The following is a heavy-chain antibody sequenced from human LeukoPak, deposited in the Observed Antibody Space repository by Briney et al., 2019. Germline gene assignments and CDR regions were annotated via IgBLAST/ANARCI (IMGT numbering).Heavy chain of an antibody. V-gene: IGHV3-48*04. CDR1: GFTFSDHS. CDR3: ASGAYGGHDPTPPLGD. J-gene: IGHJ4*02. CDR2: ISRTSSAR. Sequence: GGSLRLSCTASGFTFSDHSMNWVRQAPGKGLEWVSYISRTSSARYYADSVKGRFSISRDNAKNSLYLQMNSLRGEDTAVYYCASGAYGGHDPTPPLGDWGQGTLVTVSS. D-gene: IGHD5-12*01.